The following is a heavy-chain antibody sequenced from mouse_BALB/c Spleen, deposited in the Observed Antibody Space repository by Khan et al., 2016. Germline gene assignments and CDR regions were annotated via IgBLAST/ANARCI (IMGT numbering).Heavy chain of an antibody. V-gene: IGHV1S136*01. D-gene: IGHD2-3*01. CDR3: ARGDDGYYPAY. CDR1: GYTFTSYV. J-gene: IGHJ3*01. CDR2: INPYNDGT. Sequence: VQLQQSGPELVKPGASVKMSCKASGYTFTSYVMHWVKQKPGQGLEWIGYINPYNDGTKYNEKFKGKATLTSDKSSRPAYMELSSLTSEDSAVYYWARGDDGYYPAYWGQGTLVTVSA.